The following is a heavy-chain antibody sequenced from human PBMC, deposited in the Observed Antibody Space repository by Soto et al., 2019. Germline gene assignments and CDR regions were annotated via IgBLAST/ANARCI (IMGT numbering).Heavy chain of an antibody. V-gene: IGHV3-48*02. CDR2: ISYDSDTI. Sequence: PGGTLRLSCAGSGFTFGTYSMNWVRQAAGKGLEWIAYISYDSDTIQYADSVKGRFTISRDNAKNSLYLQMNSLRDEDTAVYYCARLYYDYVWGQGTTVTVSS. D-gene: IGHD3-3*01. CDR1: GFTFGTYS. CDR3: ARLYYDYV. J-gene: IGHJ6*02.